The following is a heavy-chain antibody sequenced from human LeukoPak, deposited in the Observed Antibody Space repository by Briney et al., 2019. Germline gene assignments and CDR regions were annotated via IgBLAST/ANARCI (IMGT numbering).Heavy chain of an antibody. V-gene: IGHV3-15*01. D-gene: IGHD3-9*01. J-gene: IGHJ4*02. CDR3: TTAITLVLRYFDWLSPADY. Sequence: GGSLRLSCAASGFTFSNAWMSWVRQAPGKGLEWVGRIKSKTDGGTTDYAAPVKGRSTISRDDSKNTLYLQMNSLKTEDTAVYYCTTAITLVLRYFDWLSPADYWGQGTLVTVSS. CDR1: GFTFSNAW. CDR2: IKSKTDGGTT.